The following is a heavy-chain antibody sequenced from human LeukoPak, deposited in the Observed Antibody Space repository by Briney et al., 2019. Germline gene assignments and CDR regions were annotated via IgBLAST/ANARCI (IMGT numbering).Heavy chain of an antibody. Sequence: ASVKVSRKASGYSFTSYGISWVRQAPGQGLEWMGWISAYSSNTNSAQKVQGRVTVTTDTSASTAYMELRSLRSDDTAMYYCARDRAAAAGTRSFGYYGMDVWGQGTTVTVSS. CDR2: ISAYSSNT. CDR1: GYSFTSYG. CDR3: ARDRAAAAGTRSFGYYGMDV. D-gene: IGHD6-13*01. V-gene: IGHV1-18*01. J-gene: IGHJ6*02.